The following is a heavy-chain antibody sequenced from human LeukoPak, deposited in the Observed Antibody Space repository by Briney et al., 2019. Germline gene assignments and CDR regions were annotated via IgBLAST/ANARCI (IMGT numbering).Heavy chain of an antibody. CDR2: FDPEDGET. CDR1: GYTLTELS. Sequence: ASVKVSCKVSGYTLTELSMHWVRQAPGKGLEWMGGFDPEDGETIYAQKFQGRVTMTEDTSTDTAYMELSSLRSEDTAVYYCARGFTPENYYYYYYYMDVWGKGTTVTVSS. J-gene: IGHJ6*03. D-gene: IGHD1-14*01. CDR3: ARGFTPENYYYYYYYMDV. V-gene: IGHV1-24*01.